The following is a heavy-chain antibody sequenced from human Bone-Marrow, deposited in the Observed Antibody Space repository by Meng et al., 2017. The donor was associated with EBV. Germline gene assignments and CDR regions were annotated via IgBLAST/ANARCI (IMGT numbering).Heavy chain of an antibody. CDR2: ISYDGSKK. V-gene: IGHV3-30*01. CDR1: GFTFSSHA. Sequence: ESGGSVAAAGRSLRLCCLASGFTFSSHARHWVRQAPGKGLEWGAFISYDGSKKYYVDSVEGRFTISRDNSKNTLYVDMNRLRTEDTSIYYCARGTTTVTTKYYFDHWGQGTLVTVSS. CDR3: ARGTTTVTTKYYFDH. D-gene: IGHD4-17*01. J-gene: IGHJ4*02.